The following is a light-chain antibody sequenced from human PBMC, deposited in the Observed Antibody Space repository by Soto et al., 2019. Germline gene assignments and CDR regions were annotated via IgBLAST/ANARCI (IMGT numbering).Light chain of an antibody. Sequence: QSVLTQPPSVSGAPGQRVTISCTGSSSNIGAGYDVHWYQQLPATAPKLLIYGNNNRPSGVPDRFSGSKSGTSASLAITGLQAEAEADFYCQSYDKSLSSSVFGGGTKLTVL. CDR2: GNN. J-gene: IGLJ2*01. CDR1: SSNIGAGYD. V-gene: IGLV1-40*01. CDR3: QSYDKSLSSSV.